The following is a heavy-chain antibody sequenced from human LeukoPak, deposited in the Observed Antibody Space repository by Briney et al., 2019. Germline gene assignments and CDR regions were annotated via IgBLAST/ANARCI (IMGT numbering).Heavy chain of an antibody. CDR3: ARSSPYSTSWYSG. J-gene: IGHJ4*02. D-gene: IGHD6-13*01. CDR2: INSDGSSA. CDR1: GFTLSSYW. V-gene: IGHV3-74*01. Sequence: GGSLRLSCAASGFTLSSYWMHWVRQAPGKGLVWVSRINSDGSSANYADSVKGRFTISRDNAKNTLHLQMNSLRAEDTAVYYCARSSPYSTSWYSGWGQGTLVTVSS.